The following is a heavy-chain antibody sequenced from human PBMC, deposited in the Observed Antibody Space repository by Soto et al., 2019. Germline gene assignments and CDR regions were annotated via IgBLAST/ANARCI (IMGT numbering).Heavy chain of an antibody. V-gene: IGHV3-33*01. CDR3: ARDRGIAVAGTEFYYYYYMDV. CDR2: IWYDGSNK. CDR1: GFIFSSYG. J-gene: IGHJ6*03. Sequence: GGSLRLSCAASGFIFSSYGMHWVRQAPGKGLEWVAVIWYDGSNKYYADSVKGRFTISRDNSKNTLYLQMKSLRAEDTAVYYCARDRGIAVAGTEFYYYYYMDVWGKGTTVTVSS. D-gene: IGHD6-19*01.